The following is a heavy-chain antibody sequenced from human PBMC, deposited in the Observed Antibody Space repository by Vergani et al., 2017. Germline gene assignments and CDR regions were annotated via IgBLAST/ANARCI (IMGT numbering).Heavy chain of an antibody. CDR2: ISGSGGST. Sequence: TASGFTFSSYAMSWVRQAPGKGLEWVSAISGSGGSTYYADSVKGRFTISRDNSKNTLYLQMNSLRAEDTAVYYCAKAHEVVPAPPDYWGQGTLVTVSS. V-gene: IGHV3-23*01. J-gene: IGHJ4*02. D-gene: IGHD2-2*01. CDR3: AKAHEVVPAPPDY. CDR1: GFTFSSYA.